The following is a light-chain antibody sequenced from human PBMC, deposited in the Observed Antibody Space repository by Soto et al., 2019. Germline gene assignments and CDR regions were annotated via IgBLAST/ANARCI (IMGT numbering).Light chain of an antibody. CDR1: SRDIGFYDY. CDR2: DVH. CDR3: RSYTYRRTRV. V-gene: IGLV2-14*03. J-gene: IGLJ1*01. Sequence: QSALTQPASVSGSPGQSITIFCTGTSRDIGFYDYVSWYQQHPDNPPKVITFDVHRRPSGVSERFSGSMSGNRASLAISGLQPEDEAHYSCRSYTYRRTRVFVTGTKPTVL.